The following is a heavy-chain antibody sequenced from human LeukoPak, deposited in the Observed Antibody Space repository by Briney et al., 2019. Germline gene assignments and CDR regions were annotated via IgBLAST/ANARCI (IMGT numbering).Heavy chain of an antibody. CDR3: ARRGFGNGDYSFDY. J-gene: IGHJ4*02. Sequence: SETVFPTCTVSGVAMNSVTYSWAWIRQPPGKGLEWIGYISYSETTTYNPSLKSRVAISIDTSKNQFSLKLSSVTAADTAVYYCARRGFGNGDYSFDYWGQGALVTVSS. V-gene: IGHV4-39*01. D-gene: IGHD4-17*01. CDR1: GVAMNSVTYS. CDR2: ISYSETT.